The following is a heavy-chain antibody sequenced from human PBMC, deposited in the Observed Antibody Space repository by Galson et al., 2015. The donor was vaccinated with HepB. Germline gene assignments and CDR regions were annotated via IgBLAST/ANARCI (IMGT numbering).Heavy chain of an antibody. D-gene: IGHD5-18*01. V-gene: IGHV3-7*03. Sequence: SLRLSCAASGFTFSSYWMSWVRQAPGKGLEWVANIKQDGSEKYYVDSVKGRFTISRDNAKNSLYLQMNSLRAEDTAVYYCARVNQKFMVTPVFDYWGQGTLVTVSS. CDR2: IKQDGSEK. CDR3: ARVNQKFMVTPVFDY. J-gene: IGHJ4*02. CDR1: GFTFSSYW.